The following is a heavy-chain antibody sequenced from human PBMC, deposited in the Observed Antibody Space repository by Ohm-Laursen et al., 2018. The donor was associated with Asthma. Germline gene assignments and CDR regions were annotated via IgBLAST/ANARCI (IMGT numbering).Heavy chain of an antibody. J-gene: IGHJ4*02. Sequence: SLRLSCTASGFTFDDYAMHWVRQAPGKGLEWVSGISWNSGSIGYADSVKGRFTISRDNAKNSLYLQMNSLRAEDTALYYCAKTLSYYGSGSYNGYFDYWGQGTLVTVSS. CDR1: GFTFDDYA. V-gene: IGHV3-9*01. CDR3: AKTLSYYGSGSYNGYFDY. D-gene: IGHD3-10*01. CDR2: ISWNSGSI.